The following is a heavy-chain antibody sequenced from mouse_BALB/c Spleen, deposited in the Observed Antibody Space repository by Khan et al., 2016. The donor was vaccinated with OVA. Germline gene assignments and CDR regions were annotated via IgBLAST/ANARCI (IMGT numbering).Heavy chain of an antibody. Sequence: QVQLQQSGAELARPGASVKMSCKASGYTFTSYTIHWIKERPGQGLEWIGYINPSNGYTNYNQRFKDKATLTTDKSSTTAYLQLSSLTSDDSAVYNCVRDGAYHRNDGWVAYWGRGTLVTVSA. CDR2: INPSNGYT. CDR3: VRDGAYHRNDGWVAY. D-gene: IGHD2-14*01. CDR1: GYTFTSYT. J-gene: IGHJ3*01. V-gene: IGHV1-4*01.